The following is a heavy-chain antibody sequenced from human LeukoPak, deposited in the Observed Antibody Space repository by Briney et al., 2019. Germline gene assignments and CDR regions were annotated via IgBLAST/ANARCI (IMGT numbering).Heavy chain of an antibody. CDR3: ARMMVWTESLSWSFYFDY. V-gene: IGHV4-39*07. Sequence: SETLSLTCTVSGDSISGSGNYWGWIRQPPGKGLEWLGSIYHSGCTYYNTSLKSRVTISVDTSKKQFSLNLISVTAADTAVYYCARMMVWTESLSWSFYFDYWGQGNLVTVSS. CDR1: GDSISGSGNY. J-gene: IGHJ4*02. CDR2: IYHSGCT. D-gene: IGHD6-13*01.